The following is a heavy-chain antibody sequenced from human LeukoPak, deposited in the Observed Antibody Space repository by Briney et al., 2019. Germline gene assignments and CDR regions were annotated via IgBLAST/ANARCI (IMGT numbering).Heavy chain of an antibody. CDR1: RFTFSRYA. Sequence: PGGCLRLSCAASRFTFSRYAMHWVRQAPGKGLEWVAFISYDGSKKYYADSVKGRFSISRDNSKNTLYLQMSSLRADDTAEYYSARDYYGSTGYYFDYWGQGTLVTVSS. D-gene: IGHD3-10*01. CDR2: ISYDGSKK. J-gene: IGHJ4*02. V-gene: IGHV3-30*04. CDR3: ARDYYGSTGYYFDY.